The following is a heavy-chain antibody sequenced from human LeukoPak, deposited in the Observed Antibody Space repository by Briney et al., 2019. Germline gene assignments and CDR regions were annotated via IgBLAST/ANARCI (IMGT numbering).Heavy chain of an antibody. CDR1: GGTFSSYA. CDR2: IIPIFGTA. V-gene: IGHV1-69*13. Sequence: SVKVSCKASGGTFSSYAISRVRQAPGQGLEWMGGIIPIFGTANYAQKFQGRVTITADESTSTAYMELSSLRSEDTAVYYCARDRVVVVAQHSYGMDVWGQGTTVTVSS. J-gene: IGHJ6*02. D-gene: IGHD2-15*01. CDR3: ARDRVVVVAQHSYGMDV.